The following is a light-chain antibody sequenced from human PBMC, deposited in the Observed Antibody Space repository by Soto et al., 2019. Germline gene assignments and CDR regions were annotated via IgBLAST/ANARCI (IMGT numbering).Light chain of an antibody. CDR2: GPS. V-gene: IGKV3-20*01. J-gene: IGKJ3*01. Sequence: IVLTQSPGTLSLSPGERATLSCGASQSVTNNFLAWYQQKPGQAPSLIIYGPSSRATGVPDRFSGSGSGTDFTLTISSLEPGDFAVYYCQQYGTPPFTFGPGTKVDIK. CDR1: QSVTNNF. CDR3: QQYGTPPFT.